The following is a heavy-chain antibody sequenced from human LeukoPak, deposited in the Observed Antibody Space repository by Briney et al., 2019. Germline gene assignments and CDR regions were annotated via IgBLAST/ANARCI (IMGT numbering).Heavy chain of an antibody. CDR3: AKYRSAGTRKPGYYFDY. CDR1: GFTFSTYA. Sequence: GGSLRLSCAASGFTFSTYAMSWVRQAPGKGLEGVSAISGSGGSTYYADSVKGRFTISRDNSKNTLYLRMNSLRAEDTAVYYCAKYRSAGTRKPGYYFDYWGQGTLVTVSS. D-gene: IGHD1-26*01. J-gene: IGHJ4*02. CDR2: ISGSGGST. V-gene: IGHV3-23*01.